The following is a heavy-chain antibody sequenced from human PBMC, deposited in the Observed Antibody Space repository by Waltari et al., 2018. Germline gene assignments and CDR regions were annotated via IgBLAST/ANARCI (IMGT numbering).Heavy chain of an antibody. CDR3: AREWGSGYVPTYRGNWFDP. Sequence: QVQLQESGPGLVKPSETLSLTCTVSGGSISSYYWSWIRQPAGKGLEWIGRIYTSGSTNYNPSRKSRGTSAVDTSKNQFSRKLSSVTAADTAVDYCAREWGSGYVPTYRGNWFDPWGQGTLVTVSS. D-gene: IGHD5-12*01. CDR1: GGSISSYY. J-gene: IGHJ5*02. V-gene: IGHV4-4*07. CDR2: IYTSGST.